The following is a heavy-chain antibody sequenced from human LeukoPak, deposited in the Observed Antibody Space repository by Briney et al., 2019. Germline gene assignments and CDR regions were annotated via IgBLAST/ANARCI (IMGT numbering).Heavy chain of an antibody. J-gene: IGHJ6*04. CDR1: GFTFSGYY. Sequence: GGSLRLSCAASGFTFSGYYMSWIRQAPGKGLEWVSYISSSSSYTNYADSVKGRFTISRDNAKNSLYLQMSSLRAEDTAVYYCARDHGDPYYYGMDVWGKGTTVTVSS. CDR3: ARDHGDPYYYGMDV. CDR2: ISSSSSYT. V-gene: IGHV3-11*06. D-gene: IGHD3-10*01.